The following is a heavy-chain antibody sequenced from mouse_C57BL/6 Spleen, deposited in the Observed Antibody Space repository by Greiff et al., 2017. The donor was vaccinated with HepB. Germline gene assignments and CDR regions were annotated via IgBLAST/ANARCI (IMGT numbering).Heavy chain of an antibody. D-gene: IGHD1-1*01. J-gene: IGHJ1*03. Sequence: QVQLQQPGAELVKPGASVKLSCKASGYTFTSYWMHWVKQRPGRGLEWIGRIDPNSDGTKYNEKFKSKATLTVDKPSSTAYMQLSSLTSEDSAVYYCARSKITTVVERYFDVWGTGTTVTVSS. CDR1: GYTFTSYW. CDR2: IDPNSDGT. CDR3: ARSKITTVVERYFDV. V-gene: IGHV1-72*01.